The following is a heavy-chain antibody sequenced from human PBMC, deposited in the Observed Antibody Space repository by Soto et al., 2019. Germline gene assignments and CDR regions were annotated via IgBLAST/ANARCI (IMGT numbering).Heavy chain of an antibody. V-gene: IGHV1-18*01. Sequence: ASVKVSCRASGYTFTSYGISWVRQAPGQGLEWMGWISAYNGNTNYAQKLQGRVTMTTDTSTSTAYMELRSLRSDDTDVYYCARGVRYFDWSASLDYWGQGTLVTVSS. D-gene: IGHD3-9*01. CDR3: ARGVRYFDWSASLDY. CDR1: GYTFTSYG. J-gene: IGHJ4*02. CDR2: ISAYNGNT.